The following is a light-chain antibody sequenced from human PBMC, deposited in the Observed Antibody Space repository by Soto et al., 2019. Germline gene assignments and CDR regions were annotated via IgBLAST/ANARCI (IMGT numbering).Light chain of an antibody. CDR1: QSIGDW. J-gene: IGKJ5*01. CDR3: HQYNSYFIT. Sequence: DIQMTQSPSTLSASVGDRVTITCRASQSIGDWLAWYQQKAGKVPNLLIYKASSLESGVPSRFSGSGSGTEFTLTISNLQPDDFATYYCHQYNSYFITFGQGTRLEIK. V-gene: IGKV1-5*03. CDR2: KAS.